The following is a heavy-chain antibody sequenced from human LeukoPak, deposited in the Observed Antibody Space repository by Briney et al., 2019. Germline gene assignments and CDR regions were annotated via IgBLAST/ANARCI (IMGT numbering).Heavy chain of an antibody. CDR3: AIQPWGSGNNWYFDL. V-gene: IGHV1-2*02. Sequence: ASVKVSCKASGYTFTAYYIHWVPQAPGQGLEWMGWISPNSGGTDYAQKFQGRVTMTRDTSISTTYVELSSLTSDDTAVYYCAIQPWGSGNNWYFDLWGRGTLVTVSS. J-gene: IGHJ2*01. CDR1: GYTFTAYY. CDR2: ISPNSGGT. D-gene: IGHD3-16*01.